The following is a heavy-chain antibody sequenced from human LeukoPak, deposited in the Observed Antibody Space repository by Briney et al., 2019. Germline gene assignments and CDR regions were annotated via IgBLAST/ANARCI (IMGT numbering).Heavy chain of an antibody. V-gene: IGHV4-59*12. CDR1: GRSISIYY. CDR3: GTTNYNPSLKSRVTISVDTSKTQFSLKLSSVTAADTAVYYCARLVGATPYYYYGMDV. J-gene: IGHJ6*02. CDR2: IYYSGST. D-gene: IGHD3-10*01. Sequence: SETLSLACTVSGRSISIYYWSWIRQPPGKGLDWIGYIYYSGSTNYNPSLKIRVTISVDTSKNQFSLKLISRTPAHTAVYYSGTTNYNPSLKSRVTISVDTSKTQFSLKLSSVTAADTAVYYCARLVGATPYYYYGMDVWGQGTTVTVSS.